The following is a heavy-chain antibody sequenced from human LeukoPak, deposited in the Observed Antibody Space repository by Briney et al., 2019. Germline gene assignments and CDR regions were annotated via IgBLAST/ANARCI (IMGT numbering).Heavy chain of an antibody. CDR1: GFTVSSNY. Sequence: GGSLRLSCAASGFTVSSNYVSWVRQAPGKGLEWVSVIYSGGSTYYADSVKGRFTISRDNSKNTLYLQMNSLRAEDTAVYYCARRGDYYDSSGYSDYFDYWGQGTLVTVSS. V-gene: IGHV3-66*01. CDR3: ARRGDYYDSSGYSDYFDY. D-gene: IGHD3-22*01. CDR2: IYSGGST. J-gene: IGHJ4*02.